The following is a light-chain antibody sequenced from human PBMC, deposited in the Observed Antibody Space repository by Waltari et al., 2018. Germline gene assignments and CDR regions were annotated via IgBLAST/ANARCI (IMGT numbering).Light chain of an antibody. CDR2: TAS. V-gene: IGKV1-9*01. J-gene: IGKJ5*01. CDR3: QQRHSYPIT. CDR1: QGISSY. Sequence: DIQLTQSPSFLSASVGDRVTITCRSSQGISSYLAWYQQKPAKAPKLLIHTASTLQGGVPSRFSGSGSGTDFTLTISSLQPEDFATYYCQQRHSYPITFGQGTRLEIK.